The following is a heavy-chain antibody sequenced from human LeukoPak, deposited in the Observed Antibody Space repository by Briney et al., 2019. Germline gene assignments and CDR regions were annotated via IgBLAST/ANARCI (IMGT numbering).Heavy chain of an antibody. CDR3: ARDSGDGYNSVNDY. CDR2: IYTSGST. J-gene: IGHJ4*02. Sequence: SETLSLTCTVSGGSISSYYWSWIRQPAGKGLEWIGRIYTSGSTNYNPSLKSRVTMSVDTSKNQFSLMLSSVTAADAAVYYCARDSGDGYNSVNDYWGQGTLVTVSS. CDR1: GGSISSYY. D-gene: IGHD5-24*01. V-gene: IGHV4-4*07.